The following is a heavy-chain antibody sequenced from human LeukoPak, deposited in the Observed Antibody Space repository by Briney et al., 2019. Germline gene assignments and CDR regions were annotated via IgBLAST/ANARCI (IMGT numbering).Heavy chain of an antibody. CDR2: ISPNSGGT. Sequence: GASVKVSCKASGYTFTGYYIHWVRQAPGQGLEWMGWISPNSGGTNYAQKFQGRVTMTRDTSISTAYMELSRLRSDDTAVYFCARVVVPADNVGAFDIWGQGTMVTVSS. D-gene: IGHD2-2*01. J-gene: IGHJ3*02. V-gene: IGHV1-2*02. CDR1: GYTFTGYY. CDR3: ARVVVPADNVGAFDI.